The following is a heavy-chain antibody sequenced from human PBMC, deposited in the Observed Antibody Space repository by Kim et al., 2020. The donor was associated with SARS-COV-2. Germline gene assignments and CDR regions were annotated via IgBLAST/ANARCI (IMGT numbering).Heavy chain of an antibody. D-gene: IGHD3-9*01. CDR3: ARDVGYYDILTGYYDGAYGMDV. V-gene: IGHV7-4-1*02. CDR1: GYTFTSYA. J-gene: IGHJ6*02. Sequence: ASVKVSCKASGYTFTSYAMNWVRQAPGQGLEWMGWINTNTGNPTYAQGFTGRFVFSLDTSVSTAYLQISSLKAEDTAVDYCARDVGYYDILTGYYDGAYGMDVWGQGTTVTVSS. CDR2: INTNTGNP.